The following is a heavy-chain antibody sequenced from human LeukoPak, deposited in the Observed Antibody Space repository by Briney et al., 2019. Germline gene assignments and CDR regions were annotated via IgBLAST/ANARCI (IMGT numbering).Heavy chain of an antibody. V-gene: IGHV3-30*03. CDR1: GFTFSTYG. CDR2: ISYDGCQK. Sequence: PGGSLRLSCAASGFTFSTYGMNWVRQAPGKGLEWVAVISYDGCQKYYADSVKGRFTISRDNSKDTVYLQMNSLRDEDSATYYCVRVFLESLTAGYFDHWGQGTLVTVSP. CDR3: VRVFLESLTAGYFDH. D-gene: IGHD3-3*01. J-gene: IGHJ4*02.